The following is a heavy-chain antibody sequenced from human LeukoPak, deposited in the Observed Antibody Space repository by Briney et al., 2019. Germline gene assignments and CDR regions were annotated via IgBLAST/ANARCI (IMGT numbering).Heavy chain of an antibody. CDR1: GYTFTSYY. Sequence: ASVKVSCKASGYTFTSYYMHWVRQAPGQGLEWMGIINPSGGSTSCAQKFQGRVTMTRDTSTSTVYMELGSLSSEDTAVYYCARVGLYSGSYYIFDYWGQGALVTVSS. CDR3: ARVGLYSGSYYIFDY. V-gene: IGHV1-46*01. D-gene: IGHD1-26*01. J-gene: IGHJ4*02. CDR2: INPSGGST.